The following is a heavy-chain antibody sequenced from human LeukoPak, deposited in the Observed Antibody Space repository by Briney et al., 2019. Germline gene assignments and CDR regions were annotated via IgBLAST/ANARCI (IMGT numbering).Heavy chain of an antibody. CDR1: GFTFSDHY. V-gene: IGHV3-72*01. D-gene: IGHD2-15*01. CDR2: SKNKANSYIT. CDR3: ARDDGGQGDY. J-gene: IGHJ4*02. Sequence: GGSLRLSCAASGFTFSDHYMDWVRQAPGKGLEWVGRSKNKANSYITQYAAFVQGRFTISRDDSKNSLYLQINSPKTEDTAVYYCARDDGGQGDYWGQGTLVTVSS.